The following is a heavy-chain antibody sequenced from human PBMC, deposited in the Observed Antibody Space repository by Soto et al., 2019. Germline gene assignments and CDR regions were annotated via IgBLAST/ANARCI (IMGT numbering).Heavy chain of an antibody. J-gene: IGHJ6*02. Sequence: PGGSLRLSCAASGFTVSSNYMSWVRQAPGKGLEWVSVIYSGGSTYYADSVKGRFTTSRDNSKNTLYLQMNSLRAEDTAVYYCARAGKHYYYGMDVWGQGTTVTVSS. V-gene: IGHV3-53*01. D-gene: IGHD2-21*01. CDR1: GFTVSSNY. CDR3: ARAGKHYYYGMDV. CDR2: IYSGGST.